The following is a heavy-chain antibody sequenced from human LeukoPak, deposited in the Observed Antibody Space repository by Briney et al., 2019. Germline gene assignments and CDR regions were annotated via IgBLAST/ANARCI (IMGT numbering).Heavy chain of an antibody. D-gene: IGHD3-16*01. J-gene: IGHJ4*02. V-gene: IGHV3-49*04. CDR2: IRNKAYGATP. CDR3: TRASVVGVTGLPDY. Sequence: PGRSLRLSCTASGFIFGDYAMSWVRQAPGKGLDWIGFIRNKAYGATPEYAASLKGRFTISRDDSNSIAYLQTNSLKTEDTAVYYCTRASVVGVTGLPDYWGQGTLVTVSS. CDR1: GFIFGDYA.